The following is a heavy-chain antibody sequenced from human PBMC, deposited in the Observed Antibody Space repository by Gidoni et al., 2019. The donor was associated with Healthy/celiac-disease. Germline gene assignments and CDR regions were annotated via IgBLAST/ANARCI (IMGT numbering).Heavy chain of an antibody. J-gene: IGHJ3*02. Sequence: QVQLQESGPGLVKPSQTLSLTCTVSGGSISSGSYYWSWIRQPAGKGLEWIGRIYTSGSTNYNPSLKSRVTISVDTSKNQFSLKLSSVTAADTAVYYCARVSGGGLGGAFDIWGQGTMVTVSS. CDR1: GGSISSGSYY. V-gene: IGHV4-61*02. CDR3: ARVSGGGLGGAFDI. CDR2: IYTSGST. D-gene: IGHD2-8*02.